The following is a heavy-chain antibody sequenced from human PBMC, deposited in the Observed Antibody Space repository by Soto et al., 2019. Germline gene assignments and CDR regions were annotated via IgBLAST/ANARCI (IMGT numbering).Heavy chain of an antibody. J-gene: IGHJ6*02. CDR1: GGSISSYY. CDR2: VHHSWGS. D-gene: IGHD3-10*01. CDR3: ARQGFGPLHGLVDV. V-gene: IGHV4-59*08. Sequence: QVQLQESGPGLVKPSETMSLSCTVSGGSISSYYWSWFRQSPGKRMEWIGYVHHSWGSSYNPSLQSRVAISLDTSKIQSSLTVTSVTASDTAVYYCARQGFGPLHGLVDVWGHGTTVTVSS.